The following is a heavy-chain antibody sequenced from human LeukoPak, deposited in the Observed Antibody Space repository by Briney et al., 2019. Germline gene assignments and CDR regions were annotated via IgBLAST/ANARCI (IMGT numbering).Heavy chain of an antibody. CDR2: VNHSGSA. Sequence: SETLSLTCAVYGASFSENYWNWIRQPPGKGVEWIGEVNHSGSAKYNPSLKSRVSISVDTSKNQFFLSLNSVAAADTAVYYCARRQDSGASGWRLDPWGQGTLVTVSS. J-gene: IGHJ5*02. V-gene: IGHV4-34*01. CDR3: ARRQDSGASGWRLDP. CDR1: GASFSENY. D-gene: IGHD2-21*02.